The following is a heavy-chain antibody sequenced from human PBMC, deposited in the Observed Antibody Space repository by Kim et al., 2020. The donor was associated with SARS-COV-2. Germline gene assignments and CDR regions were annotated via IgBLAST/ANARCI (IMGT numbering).Heavy chain of an antibody. D-gene: IGHD6-19*01. CDR1: GYTFTSYG. CDR3: ARDLGLAVAGTHWFDP. Sequence: ASVKVSCKASGYTFTSYGISWVRQAPGQGLEWMGWISAYNGNTNYAQKLQGRVTMTTDTSTSTAYMELRSLRSDDTAVYYCARDLGLAVAGTHWFDPWGQGTLVTVSS. J-gene: IGHJ5*02. CDR2: ISAYNGNT. V-gene: IGHV1-18*01.